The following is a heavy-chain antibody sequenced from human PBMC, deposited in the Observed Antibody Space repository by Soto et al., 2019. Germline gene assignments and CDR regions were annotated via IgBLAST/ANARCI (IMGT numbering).Heavy chain of an antibody. CDR3: AKGGWRIAAPGPFDN. J-gene: IGHJ4*02. V-gene: IGHV3-30*18. Sequence: QVLLVESGGGVVQPGRSLRLSCAASGFTFSSYGMHWVRQAPGKGLEWVAVISYDGSNKYYADSMNGRITISRDNSRNTLYLQAISLRAEDRVVHYCAKGGWRIAAPGPFDNWGQGTVVTVSS. CDR2: ISYDGSNK. D-gene: IGHD6-13*01. CDR1: GFTFSSYG.